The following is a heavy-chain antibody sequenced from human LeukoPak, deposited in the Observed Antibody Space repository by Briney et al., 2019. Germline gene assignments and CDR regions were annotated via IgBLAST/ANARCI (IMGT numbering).Heavy chain of an antibody. CDR1: GYTFTGYY. CDR3: AKSGYGYNWFDP. J-gene: IGHJ5*02. Sequence: ASVKVSCKASGYTFTGYYMHWVRQAPGQGLEWMGWINPNSGGTNYAQKFQGRVTMTRDTSISTAYMELSRLRSDDAAVYYCAKSGYGYNWFDPWGQGTLVTVSS. V-gene: IGHV1-2*02. CDR2: INPNSGGT. D-gene: IGHD5-12*01.